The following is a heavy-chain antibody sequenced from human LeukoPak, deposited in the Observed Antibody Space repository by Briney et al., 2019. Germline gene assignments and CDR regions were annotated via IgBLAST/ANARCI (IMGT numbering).Heavy chain of an antibody. V-gene: IGHV1-18*01. J-gene: IGHJ4*02. CDR3: ARGGYYGAGSFPDY. D-gene: IGHD3-10*01. CDR2: ISAYNGDT. Sequence: GSVTVSCRASGYSFASFGINWVRQAPGQGLDWMGWISAYNGDTNYAQNLQARVTMTTDTSTSTAYMDLRSLRSDDTAVYYCARGGYYGAGSFPDYWGQGTLVTVSS. CDR1: GYSFASFG.